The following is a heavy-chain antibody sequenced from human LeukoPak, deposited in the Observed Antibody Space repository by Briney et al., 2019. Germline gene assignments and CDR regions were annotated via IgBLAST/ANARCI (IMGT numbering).Heavy chain of an antibody. CDR2: INPKSGGT. CDR1: EYTFTAYY. J-gene: IGHJ4*02. D-gene: IGHD3-22*01. Sequence: ASVKVSCKASEYTFTAYYMHWVRQAPGQGLEWMGWINPKSGGTNYAQKFQGRVTMTRDTSISTAYMELSRLRSDDTAVYYCARTNYYDSSGHFDCWGQGTLVTVSS. CDR3: ARTNYYDSSGHFDC. V-gene: IGHV1-2*02.